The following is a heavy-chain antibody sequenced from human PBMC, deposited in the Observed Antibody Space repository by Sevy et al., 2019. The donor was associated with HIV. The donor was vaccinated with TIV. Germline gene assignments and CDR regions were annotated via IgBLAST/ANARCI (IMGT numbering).Heavy chain of an antibody. Sequence: GGSLRLSCAASGFTFSSYAMHWVRQAPGKGLEWVAVISYDGSNKYYADSVKGRFTISRDNSKNTLYLQMNSLRAEETAVYYCARDQEWVVSLNYFDYWGQGTLVTVSS. CDR3: ARDQEWVVSLNYFDY. CDR2: ISYDGSNK. V-gene: IGHV3-30-3*01. D-gene: IGHD1-26*01. J-gene: IGHJ4*02. CDR1: GFTFSSYA.